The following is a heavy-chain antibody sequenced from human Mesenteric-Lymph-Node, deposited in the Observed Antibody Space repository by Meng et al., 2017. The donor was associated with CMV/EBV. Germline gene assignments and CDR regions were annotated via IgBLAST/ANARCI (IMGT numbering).Heavy chain of an antibody. D-gene: IGHD3-22*01. CDR3: ASAYYDNRPFDY. J-gene: IGHJ4*02. CDR1: GFTFSYYW. Sequence: GVLKISGAASGFTFSYYWMHWVRQAPGKGLVWVSRMNTDGSSTRYADSAKGRFTISRDNAKNTLYLQMNSLRAEDTAVYYCASAYYDNRPFDYWGQGTLVTVSS. CDR2: MNTDGSST. V-gene: IGHV3-74*01.